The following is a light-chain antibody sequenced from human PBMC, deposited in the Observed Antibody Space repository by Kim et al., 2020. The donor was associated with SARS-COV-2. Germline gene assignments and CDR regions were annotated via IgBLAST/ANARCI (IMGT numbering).Light chain of an antibody. CDR1: KLGDKY. CDR2: QDN. J-gene: IGLJ2*01. CDR3: QAWDSSTVV. Sequence: VSPGQTASITCFGDKLGDKYASWYQQKPGQSPVLVIYQDNKRPSGIPERFSGSNSGNTGTLTISGTQAMDEADYYCQAWDSSTVVFGGGTQLTVL. V-gene: IGLV3-1*01.